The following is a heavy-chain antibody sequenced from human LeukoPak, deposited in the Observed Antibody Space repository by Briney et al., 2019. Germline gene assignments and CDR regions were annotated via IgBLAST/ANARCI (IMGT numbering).Heavy chain of an antibody. CDR3: AKAMAGSTYYFDS. CDR1: GFTFSNYA. CDR2: IRAGGGST. V-gene: IGHV3-23*01. Sequence: GGSLRLSCAASGFTFSNYAMTWVRQAPGKGLEWVSGIRAGGGSTNFADSVRGRFTLSTDNSKNTLYLQMNSLRAEDAAIYYCAKAMAGSTYYFDSWGQGTLVTVSS. D-gene: IGHD6-19*01. J-gene: IGHJ4*02.